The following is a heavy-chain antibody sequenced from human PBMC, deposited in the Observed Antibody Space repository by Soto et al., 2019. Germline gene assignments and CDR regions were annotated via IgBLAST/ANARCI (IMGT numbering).Heavy chain of an antibody. Sequence: SGATLVNPTQTLTRTCAFSGFSLSTSGMCVSWIRQPPGKAREWLARIDWDDDKSYSTSLTTRLTISKDTSKTQVVLTMTNMDPVDTATYYCARIPHGNYYYYMDVWGKGT. J-gene: IGHJ6*03. CDR1: GFSLSTSGMC. CDR2: IDWDDDK. V-gene: IGHV2-70*11. D-gene: IGHD1-26*01. CDR3: ARIPHGNYYYYMDV.